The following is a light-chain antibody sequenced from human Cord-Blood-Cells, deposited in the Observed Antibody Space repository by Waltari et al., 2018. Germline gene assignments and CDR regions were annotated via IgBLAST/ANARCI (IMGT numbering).Light chain of an antibody. CDR3: SSYTSSSTWV. V-gene: IGLV2-14*01. Sequence: QSATTQPASVSGSPGQSITISCTGTSSDVGGYNYVSWYQQHPGKAPKLMIYDVSKRPSGVSNRFSGSKSGNTASLTISGLQAEDEADYYCSSYTSSSTWVFGGGTKLTVL. CDR2: DVS. J-gene: IGLJ3*02. CDR1: SSDVGGYNY.